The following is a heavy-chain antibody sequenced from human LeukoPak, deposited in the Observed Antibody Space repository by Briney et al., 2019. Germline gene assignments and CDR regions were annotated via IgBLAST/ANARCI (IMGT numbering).Heavy chain of an antibody. CDR2: INHSGST. V-gene: IGHV4-34*01. J-gene: IGHJ6*02. D-gene: IGHD5-24*01. CDR1: GGSFSGYY. Sequence: SETLSLTCAVYGGSFSGYYWSWIRQPPGKGLEWIGEINHSGSTNYNPSLKSRVTISVDTSKNQFSLKLSSVTAADTAVYYCARAQATTKSYYYGMDVWGQGTTVTVSS. CDR3: ARAQATTKSYYYGMDV.